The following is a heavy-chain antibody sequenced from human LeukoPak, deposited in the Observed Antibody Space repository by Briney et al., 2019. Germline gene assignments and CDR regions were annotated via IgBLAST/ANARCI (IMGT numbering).Heavy chain of an antibody. J-gene: IGHJ3*02. Sequence: GGSLRLSCAASRFTFSDHYMDWVRQAPGKGREWGGRTRNKANSYTTEYAASVKGRFTISRDDSKNSRYLQMNSLKTEATAVYYGARVDYDRRSRAFDIWGKGTMVTVSS. CDR1: RFTFSDHY. CDR3: ARVDYDRRSRAFDI. V-gene: IGHV3-72*01. CDR2: TRNKANSYTT. D-gene: IGHD3-22*01.